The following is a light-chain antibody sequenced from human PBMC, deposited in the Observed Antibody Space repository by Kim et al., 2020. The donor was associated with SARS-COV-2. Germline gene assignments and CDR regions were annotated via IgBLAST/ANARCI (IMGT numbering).Light chain of an antibody. CDR1: QGISTN. J-gene: IGKJ5*01. V-gene: IGKV1-16*01. Sequence: DIQMTQSPSSLSASVGDRVTITCRASQGISTNLAWFQQKPGEAPKSLIYDASSLQGGVPSRFSASGSGQDFTLTISSLQPADFAIYFCQQYNSHPITFGHGTRLEIK. CDR2: DAS. CDR3: QQYNSHPIT.